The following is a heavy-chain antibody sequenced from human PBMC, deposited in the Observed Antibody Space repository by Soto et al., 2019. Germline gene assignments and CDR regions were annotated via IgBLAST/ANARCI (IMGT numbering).Heavy chain of an antibody. D-gene: IGHD3-22*01. V-gene: IGHV3-21*01. CDR3: ARGPSGYDSSGYYYDDAFDI. CDR2: ISSSSSYI. Sequence: EVQLVESGGGLVKPGGSLRLSCAASGFTFSSYSLNWVRQAPGKGLEWVSSISSSSSYIYYADSVKGRFTISRDNAKNSLYLQMNSLRAEDTAVYYCARGPSGYDSSGYYYDDAFDIWGQGTMVTVSS. CDR1: GFTFSSYS. J-gene: IGHJ3*02.